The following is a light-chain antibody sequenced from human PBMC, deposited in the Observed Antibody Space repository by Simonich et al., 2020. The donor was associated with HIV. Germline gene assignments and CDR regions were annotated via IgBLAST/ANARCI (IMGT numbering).Light chain of an antibody. J-gene: IGKJ2*01. V-gene: IGKV3D-20*01. CDR1: QSVSSSY. CDR3: QQYGSSPYT. CDR2: DAS. Sequence: EIVLTQSPGTLSLSPGERATLSCRASQSVSSSYLAWYQQKPGLAPSLLIYDASSRATGLPDRFSGSGSGTDFTLTITRLEPEDFAVYYCQQYGSSPYTFGQGTKVEIK.